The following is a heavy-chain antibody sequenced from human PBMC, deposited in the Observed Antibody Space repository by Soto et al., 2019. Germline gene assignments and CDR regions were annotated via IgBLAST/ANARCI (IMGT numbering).Heavy chain of an antibody. J-gene: IGHJ4*02. CDR3: ASSPSWTGGGGD. D-gene: IGHD3-16*01. CDR1: SGSISSNW. Sequence: QVQLQESGPGLVKPSGTLSLTCAVSSGSISSNWWSWVRQPPGKGLEWIGETHHSGSTNYSLSLKCRDSISGDKSMSQFSLRLSSVYAADAAIYFCASSPSWTGGGGDWGQGTLVTVPS. CDR2: THHSGST. V-gene: IGHV4-4*02.